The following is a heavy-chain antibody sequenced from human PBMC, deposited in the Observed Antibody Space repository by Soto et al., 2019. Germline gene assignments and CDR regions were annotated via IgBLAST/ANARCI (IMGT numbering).Heavy chain of an antibody. J-gene: IGHJ4*02. CDR2: ISGGGNDR. CDR1: GFPFSSYA. V-gene: IGHV3-23*01. Sequence: EVKLLESGGSLVQPGGSLTLSCAASGFPFSSYAMSWVRQTPEKGLEWVACISGGGNDRYYADFVKGRFTFSRDTSRNTLYLQMNSLRAEDTAMYYCARSLFMVAPDNEPFDYWGRGTLVTVSS. CDR3: ARSLFMVAPDNEPFDY. D-gene: IGHD5-12*01.